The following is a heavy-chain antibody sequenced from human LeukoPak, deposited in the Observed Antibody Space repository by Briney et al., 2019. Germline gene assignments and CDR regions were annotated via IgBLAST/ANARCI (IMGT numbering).Heavy chain of an antibody. D-gene: IGHD2-2*01. CDR1: GFTFSSYS. J-gene: IGHJ6*03. V-gene: IGHV3-21*01. Sequence: GGSLRLSCAASGFTFSSYSMDWVRQAPGKGLEWVSSISSSSSYIYYADSVKGRFTISRDNAKNSLYLQMNSLRAEDTAVYYCAREGGQGYCGSTSCRTYYYMDVWGKGTTVTVSS. CDR3: AREGGQGYCGSTSCRTYYYMDV. CDR2: ISSSSSYI.